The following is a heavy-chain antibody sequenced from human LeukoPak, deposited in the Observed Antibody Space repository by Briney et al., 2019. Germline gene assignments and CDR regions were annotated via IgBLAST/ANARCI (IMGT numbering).Heavy chain of an antibody. V-gene: IGHV4-39*01. CDR3: ARLPDDYGGNGGFDY. J-gene: IGHJ4*02. Sequence: KPSETLSLTCTVSGGSISSSSYYWGWIRQPPGKGLEWIGSIYYSGSTYYNPSLKSRVTISVDTSKNQFSLKLSSVTAADTAVYYCARLPDDYGGNGGFDYWGQGTLVTVSS. D-gene: IGHD4-23*01. CDR1: GGSISSSSYY. CDR2: IYYSGST.